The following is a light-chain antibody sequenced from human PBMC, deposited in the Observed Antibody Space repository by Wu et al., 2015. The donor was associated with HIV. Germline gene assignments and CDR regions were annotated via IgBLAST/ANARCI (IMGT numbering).Light chain of an antibody. V-gene: IGKV3-11*01. CDR2: II. Sequence: SVSPLLSPGPTSKPGQAPRSSSMIIHRRCIPPRFSGSGSGTDFTLTISSLEPEDFAVYYCHQRTTWPRTFGQGTKVEVK. J-gene: IGKJ1*01. CDR1: SVSPL. CDR3: HQRTTWPRT.